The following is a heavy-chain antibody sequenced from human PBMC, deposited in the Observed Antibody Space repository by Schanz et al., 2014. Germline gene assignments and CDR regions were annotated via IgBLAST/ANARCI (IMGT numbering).Heavy chain of an antibody. J-gene: IGHJ5*02. V-gene: IGHV1-69*09. Sequence: QVQLVQSGAEMKKPGASVKVSCKASGYTFTTYYMLWVRQARGQGLEWVGRFIPILDVGNYAQQFQGRVTMTTDTSTGTAYMELRSLRSDDTAVYYCARDRRRYCSTASCLHDNWFDPWGQGTLVIVSS. CDR1: GYTFTTYY. CDR2: FIPILDVG. CDR3: ARDRRRYCSTASCLHDNWFDP. D-gene: IGHD2-2*01.